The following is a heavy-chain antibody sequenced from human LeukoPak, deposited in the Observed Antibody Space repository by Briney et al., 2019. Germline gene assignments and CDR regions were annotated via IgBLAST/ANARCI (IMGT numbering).Heavy chain of an antibody. CDR1: GGSISSSSYY. Sequence: SETLSLTCTVSGGSISSSSYYWGWIRQPPGKGLEWIGSIYYSGSTYYNPSLKSRVTISVDTSKNQFSLKLSSVTAADTAVYYCVRQEGASDYWGQGTLVTVSS. CDR2: IYYSGST. J-gene: IGHJ4*02. CDR3: VRQEGASDY. V-gene: IGHV4-39*01. D-gene: IGHD1-26*01.